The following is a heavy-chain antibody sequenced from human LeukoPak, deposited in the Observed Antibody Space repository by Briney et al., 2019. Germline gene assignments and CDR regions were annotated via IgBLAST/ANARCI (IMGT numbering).Heavy chain of an antibody. J-gene: IGHJ4*02. D-gene: IGHD6-19*01. Sequence: GGSLRLSCAASGFTFISYAMSWVRQARGKGLEWVSAISGSGGSTYDVDSVKGRFTISRDNSKNTLYLQMNSLRAEDTAVYYCAKDRGSFGSGSHRDYWGQGTLVTVSS. CDR3: AKDRGSFGSGSHRDY. V-gene: IGHV3-23*01. CDR2: ISGSGGST. CDR1: GFTFISYA.